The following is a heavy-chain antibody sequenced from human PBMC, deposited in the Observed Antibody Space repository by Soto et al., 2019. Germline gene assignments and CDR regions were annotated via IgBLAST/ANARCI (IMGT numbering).Heavy chain of an antibody. CDR1: GCTFSSYA. V-gene: IGHV1-69*05. CDR3: ASGPSIAARFDP. CDR2: IIPIFGNT. Sequence: EASVKVSCKASGCTFSSYAISWVRQAPGQALEWMGGIIPIFGNTNYAQKFQDRVTITRDGSMSTAYMELSSLRSEDTAMYYCASGPSIAARFDPWGQGTLVTVSS. J-gene: IGHJ5*02. D-gene: IGHD6-6*01.